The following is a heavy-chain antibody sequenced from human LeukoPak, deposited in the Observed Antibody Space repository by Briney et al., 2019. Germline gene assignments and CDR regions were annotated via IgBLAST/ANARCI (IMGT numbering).Heavy chain of an antibody. V-gene: IGHV4-4*07. CDR3: ARGHYGDYGATRYYYYYMDV. D-gene: IGHD4-17*01. CDR1: GGSISSYY. J-gene: IGHJ6*03. CDR2: IYTSGST. Sequence: SETLSLTCTVSGGSISSYYWSWIRQPDGKGLEWIGRIYTSGSTNYKPSLKSRVTMSVDTSKNQFSLKLSSVTAADTAVYYCARGHYGDYGATRYYYYYMDVWGKGTTVTVSS.